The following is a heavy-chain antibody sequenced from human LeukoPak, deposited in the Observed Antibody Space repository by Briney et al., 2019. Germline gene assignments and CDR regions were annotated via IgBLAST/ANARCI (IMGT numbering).Heavy chain of an antibody. CDR3: ASSPNSLHYDIFDY. CDR1: GGSFSGYY. Sequence: SETLSLTCSVYGGSFSGYYWSWIPQPPGKGLEWIGEINHSGSTNSNPSLKSRVTISVDTSKNQFSLKLSSVTAADTAVYYCASSPNSLHYDIFDYWGQGTLVTVSS. D-gene: IGHD3-9*01. CDR2: INHSGST. J-gene: IGHJ4*02. V-gene: IGHV4-34*01.